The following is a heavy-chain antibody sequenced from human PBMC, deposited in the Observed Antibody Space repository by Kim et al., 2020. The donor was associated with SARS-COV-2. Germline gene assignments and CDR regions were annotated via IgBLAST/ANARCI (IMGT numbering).Heavy chain of an antibody. CDR2: INPSGGST. CDR1: GYTFTSYY. V-gene: IGHV1-46*01. D-gene: IGHD3-3*01. Sequence: ASVKVSCKASGYTFTSYYMHWVRQAPGQGLEWMGIINPSGGSTSYAQKFQGRVTMTRDTSTSTVYMELSSLRSEYTAVYYCARTVGNYDFWSGYYRYFDYWGQGTLVTVSS. J-gene: IGHJ4*02. CDR3: ARTVGNYDFWSGYYRYFDY.